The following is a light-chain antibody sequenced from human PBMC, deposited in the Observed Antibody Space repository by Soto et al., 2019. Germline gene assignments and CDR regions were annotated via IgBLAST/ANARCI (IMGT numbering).Light chain of an antibody. Sequence: QSVLTQPASVPGSPGQSITISCTGTSSDVGGYNYVSWYQQHPGKAPKLMIYEVSNRPSGVSNRFSGSKSGNTASLTISGLQAEDEADYYCTSYTSSATVVFGGGTQLTV. V-gene: IGLV2-14*01. CDR1: SSDVGGYNY. J-gene: IGLJ2*01. CDR3: TSYTSSATVV. CDR2: EVS.